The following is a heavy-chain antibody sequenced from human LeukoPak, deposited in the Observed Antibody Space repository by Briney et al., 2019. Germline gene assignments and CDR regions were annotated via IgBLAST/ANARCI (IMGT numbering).Heavy chain of an antibody. V-gene: IGHV3-66*01. Sequence: GGSLRLSCSASGFTVNTNDLSWVRQAPGEGLGWVSVIDSGGRTFYADSVKGRFTISRDNSKNTLYLQMNSLRAEDTAVYYCAKDRVGKSRDDYWGQGTLVTVSS. CDR2: IDSGGRT. D-gene: IGHD4-23*01. CDR3: AKDRVGKSRDDY. J-gene: IGHJ4*02. CDR1: GFTVNTND.